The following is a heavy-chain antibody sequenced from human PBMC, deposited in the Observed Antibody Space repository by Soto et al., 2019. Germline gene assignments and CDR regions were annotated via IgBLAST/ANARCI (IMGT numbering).Heavy chain of an antibody. J-gene: IGHJ2*01. CDR1: GFTFSFYG. V-gene: IGHV3-33*01. CDR3: ARDVRSSYFDL. CDR2: IWYDGTNT. Sequence: QVQLVESGGGVVQPGRSLRLSCAASGFTFSFYGMHWVRQAPGKGLEWVALIWYDGTNTYHADSVKGRFTISRDNSKNTLYRQMISLRADDTAVYFCARDVRSSYFDLWGRGTLVTVSS.